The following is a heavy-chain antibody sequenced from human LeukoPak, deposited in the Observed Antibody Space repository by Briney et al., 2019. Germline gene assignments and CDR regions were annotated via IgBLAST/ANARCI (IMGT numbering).Heavy chain of an antibody. D-gene: IGHD3-10*01. J-gene: IGHJ3*01. CDR1: GFTSSSYW. CDR2: IYHSGST. V-gene: IGHV4-38-2*01. CDR3: AKPSNYYGSATAAFDF. Sequence: AGGSLRLSCAASGFTSSSYWMSWVRQAPGKGLECIGSIYHSGSTYYNPSLKSRVTISVDTPKNQFSLKLSSVTAADTAAYYCAKPSNYYGSATAAFDFWGQGTMVTVSS.